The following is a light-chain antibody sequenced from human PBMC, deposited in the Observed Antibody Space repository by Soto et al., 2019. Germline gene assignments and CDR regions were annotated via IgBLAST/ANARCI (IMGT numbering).Light chain of an antibody. J-gene: IGKJ3*01. CDR1: QSVSSTY. CDR2: GAT. Sequence: EIVLTQSPGTLSLSPGERATLSCRASQSVSSTYLAWYQQKPGQAPRLLIYGATSRATGIPDRFSDSGSGTDFTLTISRLQPEVCAVYSCQQYGRSPFTFGPGNKVDIK. V-gene: IGKV3-20*01. CDR3: QQYGRSPFT.